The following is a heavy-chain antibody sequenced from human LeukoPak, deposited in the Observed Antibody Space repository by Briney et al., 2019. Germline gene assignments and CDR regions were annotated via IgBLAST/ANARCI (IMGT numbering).Heavy chain of an antibody. CDR3: STAPGDDSDY. Sequence: GGSLRLSCAASGFTFSNAWMTWVRQAPGKGLEWGGRIKSKTYGGTTDYVAPVKGRFSISRDDSKNTLYLQMNSLKTEDTAVYYCSTAPGDDSDYWGQGTLVTVSS. D-gene: IGHD2-21*02. V-gene: IGHV3-15*01. CDR2: IKSKTYGGTT. CDR1: GFTFSNAW. J-gene: IGHJ4*02.